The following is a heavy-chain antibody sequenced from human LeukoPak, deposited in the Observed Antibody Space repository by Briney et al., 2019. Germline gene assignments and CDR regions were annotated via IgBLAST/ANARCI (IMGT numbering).Heavy chain of an antibody. Sequence: AGGSLRLSCATSGFIFHLYAIYWARQAPGKGLEWVSLISGNGHTISYADSVRGRFTISRDNSKNSLYLQMDSLTTEDTAVYYCARDDGASSLLDFWGQGTLVTVSS. V-gene: IGHV3-43*02. J-gene: IGHJ4*02. CDR3: ARDDGASSLLDF. CDR1: GFIFHLYA. D-gene: IGHD6-6*01. CDR2: ISGNGHTI.